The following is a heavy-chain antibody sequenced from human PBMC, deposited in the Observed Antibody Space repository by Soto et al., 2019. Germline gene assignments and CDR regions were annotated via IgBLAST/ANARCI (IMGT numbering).Heavy chain of an antibody. V-gene: IGHV3-74*01. D-gene: IGHD2-15*01. Sequence: GGSLRLSCAASGFTFSTSWMHWVRQAPGKGLVWVSRINNDGSSTTYADSVKGRFTISRDNAKDTLYLQMNSLRAEDTAVYYCASGAPYCSGGTGHSGYWGLGTLVTVSS. CDR1: GFTFSTSW. CDR3: ASGAPYCSGGTGHSGY. J-gene: IGHJ4*02. CDR2: INNDGSST.